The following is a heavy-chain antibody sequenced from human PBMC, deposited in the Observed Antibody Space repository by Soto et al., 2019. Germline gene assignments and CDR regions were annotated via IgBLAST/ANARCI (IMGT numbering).Heavy chain of an antibody. D-gene: IGHD6-13*01. CDR1: GGTFSSYA. Sequence: SVKVSCKASGGTFSSYAISWVRQAPGQGLEWMGGIIPIFGTANYAQKFQGRVTITADESTSTAYMELSSLRSEDTAVYYCARDPYSSPGFDPRGQGTLVTVSS. J-gene: IGHJ5*02. CDR3: ARDPYSSPGFDP. CDR2: IIPIFGTA. V-gene: IGHV1-69*13.